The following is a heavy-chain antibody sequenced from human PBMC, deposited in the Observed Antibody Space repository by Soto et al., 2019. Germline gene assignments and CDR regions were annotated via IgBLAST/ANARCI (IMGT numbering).Heavy chain of an antibody. CDR2: IIPIFGTA. CDR1: GGTFSSYA. V-gene: IGHV1-69*13. CDR3: GSSSSNHYYYGMDV. D-gene: IGHD6-6*01. Sequence: SVKVSCKASGGTFSSYAISWVRQAPGQGLEWMGGIIPIFGTANYAQKFQGRVTITADESTSTAYMELSSLRSEDTAVYYCGSSSSNHYYYGMDVWGQGTTVTVSS. J-gene: IGHJ6*02.